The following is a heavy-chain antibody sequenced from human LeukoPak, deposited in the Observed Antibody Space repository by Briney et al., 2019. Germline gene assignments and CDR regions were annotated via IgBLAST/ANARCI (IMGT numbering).Heavy chain of an antibody. J-gene: IGHJ4*02. CDR3: VRGEMATGYFDY. CDR2: IKQDGSAK. Sequence: GGSLRLSCAASGFTFGGYWMSWVRQAPGKGLEWVANIKQDGSAKYYADSVKGRFTISRDNSKNMVYLQMNSLRAEDTAVYYCVRGEMATGYFDYWGQGTLVTVSS. D-gene: IGHD5-24*01. CDR1: GFTFGGYW. V-gene: IGHV3-7*04.